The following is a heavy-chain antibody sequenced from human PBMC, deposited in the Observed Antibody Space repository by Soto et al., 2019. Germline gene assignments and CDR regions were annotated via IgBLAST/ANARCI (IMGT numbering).Heavy chain of an antibody. Sequence: QVPLQESGPGLVKPSQTLSLTCTVSGGSISSVGYYWSWFRQLPGKGLEWIGDIYYSGTTYHNPSLRSRLTISGDASKNQFSLKLSSVTAADTALYYGARGRGYSYGPYYFDYWGQGTLVTVSS. D-gene: IGHD5-18*01. CDR2: IYYSGTT. CDR3: ARGRGYSYGPYYFDY. CDR1: GGSISSVGYY. V-gene: IGHV4-31*03. J-gene: IGHJ4*02.